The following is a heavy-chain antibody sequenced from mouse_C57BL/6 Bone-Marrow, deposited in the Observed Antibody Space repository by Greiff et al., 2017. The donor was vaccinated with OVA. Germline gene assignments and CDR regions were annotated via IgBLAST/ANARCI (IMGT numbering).Heavy chain of an antibody. CDR1: GYAFSSSW. CDR3: EILYDYDDY. D-gene: IGHD2-4*01. Sequence: QVQLQQSGPELVKPGASVKISCKASGYAFSSSWMNWVKQRPGKGLEWIGRIYPGDGDTNYNGKFKGKATLTADKSSSTAYIQLSSLTSEDSAVYFCEILYDYDDYWGQGTTLTVSS. CDR2: IYPGDGDT. J-gene: IGHJ2*01. V-gene: IGHV1-82*01.